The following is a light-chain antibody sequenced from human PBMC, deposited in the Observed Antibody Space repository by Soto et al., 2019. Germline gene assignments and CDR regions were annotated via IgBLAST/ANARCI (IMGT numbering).Light chain of an antibody. CDR2: GAS. CDR3: QQYASTPST. V-gene: IGKV3-20*01. Sequence: EIVLTQSTGTLSLSPGERATLCCRASQSVSSSFLAWYQQKPGQAPRLLIYGASSRATCIPDSFSGSGSGTDFTLTLRRLEPEDLAVYDCQQYASTPSTVGQGTKAEIK. J-gene: IGKJ1*01. CDR1: QSVSSSF.